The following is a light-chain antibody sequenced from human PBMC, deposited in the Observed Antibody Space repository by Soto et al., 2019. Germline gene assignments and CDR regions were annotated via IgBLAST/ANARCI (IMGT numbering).Light chain of an antibody. CDR1: QCISNY. CDR2: AAS. J-gene: IGKJ4*01. Sequence: DIQLTQSPSSLSASVVDRVTITFLASQCISNYLAWYQQKPGKVPKLLIYAASTLQSGVPSRFSGSGSGTAFTLTISSLQPEDVATYYCQKYNSAPLTFGGGTKVDIK. CDR3: QKYNSAPLT. V-gene: IGKV1-27*01.